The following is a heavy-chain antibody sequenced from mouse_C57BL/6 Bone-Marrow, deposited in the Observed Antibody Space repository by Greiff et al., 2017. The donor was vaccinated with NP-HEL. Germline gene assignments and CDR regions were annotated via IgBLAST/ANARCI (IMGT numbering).Heavy chain of an antibody. D-gene: IGHD4-1*01. V-gene: IGHV1-39*01. Sequence: VQLQQSGPELVKPGASVKISCKASGYSFTDYNMNWVKQSNGKSLEWIGRIDPANGNTKYAPKFQGKATITADTSSNTAYLQLSSLTSEDTAIYYCARSEVNWDYFDYWGQGTTLTVSS. CDR3: ARSEVNWDYFDY. J-gene: IGHJ2*01. CDR2: IDPANGNT. CDR1: GYSFTDYN.